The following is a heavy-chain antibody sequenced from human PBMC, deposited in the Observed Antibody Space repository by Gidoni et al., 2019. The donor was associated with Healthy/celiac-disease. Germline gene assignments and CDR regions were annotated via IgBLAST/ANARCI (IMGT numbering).Heavy chain of an antibody. CDR2: IYTSGST. CDR3: ARERQQLVHDAFDI. Sequence: QVQLQESGPGLVKPSQTLSLTCTVSGGSISSGSYYWSWIRQPAGKGLEWIGRIYTSGSTNYNPSLKSRVTMSVDTSKNQFSLKLSSVTAADTAVYYCARERQQLVHDAFDIWGQGTMVTVSS. V-gene: IGHV4-61*02. J-gene: IGHJ3*02. D-gene: IGHD6-13*01. CDR1: GGSISSGSYY.